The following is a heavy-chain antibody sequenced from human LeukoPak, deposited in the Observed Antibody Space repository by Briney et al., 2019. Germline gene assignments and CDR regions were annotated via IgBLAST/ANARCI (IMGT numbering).Heavy chain of an antibody. D-gene: IGHD3-22*01. Sequence: PSETLSLTCSVSGGSISSYYWSWIRQPPGRGLEWIGYIYYSGSTNCNPSLKSRVTISVDTSKNLFSLKLSSVTAADTAVFYCARHLTDHYDSSGYYFDSWGQGTLVTVSS. CDR1: GGSISSYY. CDR2: IYYSGST. CDR3: ARHLTDHYDSSGYYFDS. V-gene: IGHV4-59*08. J-gene: IGHJ4*02.